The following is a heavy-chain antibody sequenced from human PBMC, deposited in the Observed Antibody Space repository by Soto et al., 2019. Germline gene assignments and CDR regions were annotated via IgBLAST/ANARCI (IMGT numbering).Heavy chain of an antibody. J-gene: IGHJ4*02. Sequence: SVKVSCKASGGTFSSYAISWVRQAPGQGLEWMGGIIPIFGTANYAQKFQGRVTITADESTSTAYMELSSLRSEDTAVYYCASRDYYDSSGYYYAQFDYWGQGTLVTVSS. V-gene: IGHV1-69*13. CDR1: GGTFSSYA. CDR2: IIPIFGTA. D-gene: IGHD3-22*01. CDR3: ASRDYYDSSGYYYAQFDY.